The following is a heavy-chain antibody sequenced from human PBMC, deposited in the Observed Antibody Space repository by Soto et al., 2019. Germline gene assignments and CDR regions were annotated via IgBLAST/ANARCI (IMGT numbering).Heavy chain of an antibody. V-gene: IGHV1-69*12. CDR3: ASEISGSYYFDY. CDR2: IIPIFGRP. D-gene: IGHD1-26*01. CDR1: GGTFSSYA. J-gene: IGHJ4*02. Sequence: QVQLVQSGAEVKKPGSSVKVSCKASGGTFSSYAISWVRQAPGQGPEWMGGIIPIFGRPNYAQKFQSRVTMTADESTSTAYMELSSLRSEDTAVYYCASEISGSYYFDYWGQGTLVTVSA.